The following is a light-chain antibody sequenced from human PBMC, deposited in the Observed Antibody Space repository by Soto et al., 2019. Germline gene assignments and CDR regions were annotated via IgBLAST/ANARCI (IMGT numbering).Light chain of an antibody. J-gene: IGLJ1*01. CDR2: EVN. CDR3: SSYAGSSNV. Sequence: QSVLTQPPSASGSPGQSVAISCTGTSSDVGGYNYVSWYQQHPGKAPKLMIYEVNKRPSEVPDRFSGSKSGNTASLTASGLQAEDEADYYCSSYAGSSNVFGTGTKVTVL. V-gene: IGLV2-8*01. CDR1: SSDVGGYNY.